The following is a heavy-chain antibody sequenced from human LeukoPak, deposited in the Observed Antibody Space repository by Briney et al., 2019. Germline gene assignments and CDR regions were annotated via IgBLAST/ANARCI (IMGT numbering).Heavy chain of an antibody. J-gene: IGHJ5*02. CDR3: ARDLIWYSGSYYVWFDP. CDR2: INPNSGGT. V-gene: IGHV1-2*02. CDR1: GYTFTSYY. D-gene: IGHD1-26*01. Sequence: ASVKVSCKASGYTFTSYYMHWVRQAPGQGLEWMGWINPNSGGTNYAQKFQGRVTMTRDTSTSTAYMELRSLRSDDTAVYYCARDLIWYSGSYYVWFDPWGQGTLVTVSS.